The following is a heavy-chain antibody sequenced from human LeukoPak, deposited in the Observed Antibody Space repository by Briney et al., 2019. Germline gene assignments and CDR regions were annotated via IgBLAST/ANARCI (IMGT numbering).Heavy chain of an antibody. CDR1: GASISGYY. V-gene: IGHV4-59*12. Sequence: SETLSLTCTVSGASISGYYWSWIRQPPGKGLEWIGYIYHSGSTYYNPSLKSRVTISVDRSKNQFSLKLSSVTAADTAVYYCAREGWEYWGQGTLVTVSS. D-gene: IGHD1-26*01. CDR3: AREGWEY. J-gene: IGHJ4*02. CDR2: IYHSGST.